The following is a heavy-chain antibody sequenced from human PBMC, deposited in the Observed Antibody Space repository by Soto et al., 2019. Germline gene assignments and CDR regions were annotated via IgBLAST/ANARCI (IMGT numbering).Heavy chain of an antibody. CDR1: GVTFSDYG. J-gene: IGHJ6*02. Sequence: GASLRLSCAASGVTFSDYGMHWDRQAPGKGLEWVAVISYDGSNEYYADSVKGRFTISRDNAKDTLYLQMSSLRVEDTAVYYCAKDINLRVYAGFSYYYYGMDVWGQGTTVTVSS. CDR3: AKDINLRVYAGFSYYYYGMDV. D-gene: IGHD2-8*01. CDR2: ISYDGSNE. V-gene: IGHV3-30*18.